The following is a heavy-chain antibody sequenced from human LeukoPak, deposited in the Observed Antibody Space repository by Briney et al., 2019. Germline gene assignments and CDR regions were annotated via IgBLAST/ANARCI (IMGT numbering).Heavy chain of an antibody. CDR2: INHSGST. CDR3: AGRVTMVRGVLPKEAWGWFDP. Sequence: SETLSLTCAVYGGSFSGYYWSWIRQPPGKGLEWIGEINHSGSTNYNPSLKSRVTISVDTSKNQFSLKLSSVTAADTAVYYCAGRVTMVRGVLPKEAWGWFDPWGQGTLVTVSS. D-gene: IGHD3-10*01. V-gene: IGHV4-34*01. J-gene: IGHJ5*02. CDR1: GGSFSGYY.